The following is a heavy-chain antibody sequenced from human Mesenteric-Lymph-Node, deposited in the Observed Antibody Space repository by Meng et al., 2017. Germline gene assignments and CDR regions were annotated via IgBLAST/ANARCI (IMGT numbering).Heavy chain of an antibody. CDR2: INPNSGGT. J-gene: IGHJ4*02. Sequence: GQLMQSGAEVKRPGASVKVSCTASGYTFTAYYIHWVRQAPGQGLEWMGRINPNSGGTNYAQKFQGRVTMTRNTSISTAYMELSSLRSEDTAVYYCASSRTGYDFWSGYSYWGQGTLVTVSS. CDR1: GYTFTAYY. CDR3: ASSRTGYDFWSGYSY. D-gene: IGHD3-3*01. V-gene: IGHV1-2*06.